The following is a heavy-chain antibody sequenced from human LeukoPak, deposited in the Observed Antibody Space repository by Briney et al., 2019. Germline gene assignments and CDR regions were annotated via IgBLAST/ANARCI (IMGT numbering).Heavy chain of an antibody. J-gene: IGHJ4*02. CDR2: IYPGDSDT. D-gene: IGHD6-13*01. Sequence: GESLKISCKGSGYTFTNYWIDWVRQMPGKGLEWMGIIYPGDSDTRYSPSFQGQVTISVDKSITTAYLQWSSLKASDTAMYYCVTAAHFDYWGQGTLVTVSS. V-gene: IGHV5-51*01. CDR1: GYTFTNYW. CDR3: VTAAHFDY.